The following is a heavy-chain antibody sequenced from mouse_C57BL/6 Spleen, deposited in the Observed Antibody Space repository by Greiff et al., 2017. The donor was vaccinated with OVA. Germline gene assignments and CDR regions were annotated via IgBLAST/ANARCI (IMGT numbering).Heavy chain of an antibody. Sequence: EVKLVESGGGLVKPGGSLKLSCAASGFTFSDYGMHWVRQAPEKGLEWVAYISSGSSTIYYADTVKGRFTISRDNAKNTLFLQMTSLRSEDTAMYYCARREHDVLFAYWGQGTLVTVSA. CDR2: ISSGSSTI. CDR1: GFTFSDYG. D-gene: IGHD2-12*01. V-gene: IGHV5-17*01. CDR3: ARREHDVLFAY. J-gene: IGHJ3*01.